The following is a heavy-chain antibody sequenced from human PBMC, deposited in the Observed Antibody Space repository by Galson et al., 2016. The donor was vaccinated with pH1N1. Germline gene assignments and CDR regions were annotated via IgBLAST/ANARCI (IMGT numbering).Heavy chain of an antibody. CDR1: GVSISSSDFY. Sequence: SETLSLTCSVSGVSISSSDFYWAWIRQSPGKGLEWIGSVFHTGSTYYNPSLKSRVVISVDTSKNLLSLNQSSVTAADTAIFYCVRQTIIVAIPKSGFDSWGQGTLVTVSS. CDR2: VFHTGST. CDR3: VRQTIIVAIPKSGFDS. J-gene: IGHJ4*02. V-gene: IGHV4-39*01. D-gene: IGHD3-22*01.